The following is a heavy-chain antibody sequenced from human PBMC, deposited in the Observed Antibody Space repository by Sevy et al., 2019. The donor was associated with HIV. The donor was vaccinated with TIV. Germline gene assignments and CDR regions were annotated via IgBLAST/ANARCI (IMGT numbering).Heavy chain of an antibody. CDR1: GYTFTGYY. CDR2: INPNIGGT. Sequence: ASVKVSCKASGYTFTGYYMHWVRQAPGQGLEWMGRINPNIGGTNYAQKFQGRVTMTRDTSINTAYMELSRLRSDDTALYYCARVAGDTAMAHYWGQGTLVTVSS. CDR3: ARVAGDTAMAHY. V-gene: IGHV1-2*06. D-gene: IGHD5-18*01. J-gene: IGHJ4*02.